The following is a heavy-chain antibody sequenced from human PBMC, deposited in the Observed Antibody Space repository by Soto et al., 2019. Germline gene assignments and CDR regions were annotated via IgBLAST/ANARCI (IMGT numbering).Heavy chain of an antibody. Sequence: QVQLQESGPGLVKPSETLSLTCTVSGGSISSYYWSWIRQPPGKGLEWIGYIYYSGSTNYNPSLKSLLTTAGDTSQVQFSQKLSSVTAEDTAEYYCARGDYSSSWYRKVESGGLDYWGQGTLVTVSS. CDR2: IYYSGST. CDR1: GGSISSYY. CDR3: ARGDYSSSWYRKVESGGLDY. J-gene: IGHJ4*02. V-gene: IGHV4-59*01. D-gene: IGHD6-13*01.